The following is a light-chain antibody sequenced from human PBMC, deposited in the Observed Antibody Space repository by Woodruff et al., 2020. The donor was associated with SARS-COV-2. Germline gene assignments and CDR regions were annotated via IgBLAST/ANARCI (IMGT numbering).Light chain of an antibody. Sequence: PGTAPKLLIYDNNKRPSGIPDRFSGSKSGTSATLGITGLQTGDEADYYCCSYAGSSTYVFGTGTKVTVL. CDR2: DNN. V-gene: IGLV1-51*01. CDR3: CSYAGSSTYV. J-gene: IGLJ1*01.